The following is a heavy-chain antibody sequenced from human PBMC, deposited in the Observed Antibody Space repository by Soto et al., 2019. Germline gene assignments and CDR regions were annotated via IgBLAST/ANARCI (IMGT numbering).Heavy chain of an antibody. V-gene: IGHV1-18*01. Sequence: QVQLVQSGAEVKKPGASVTVSCKTSGYTLSSIGISWVRQAPGQGLEWMGWISPHKDDTYYAQRLQGRVTMTTDTSTNTAYMELRSLRSDDTSVYFCARDLDGSGSYFTNYWGPGTLVTVSS. CDR1: GYTLSSIG. D-gene: IGHD3-10*01. CDR3: ARDLDGSGSYFTNY. CDR2: ISPHKDDT. J-gene: IGHJ4*02.